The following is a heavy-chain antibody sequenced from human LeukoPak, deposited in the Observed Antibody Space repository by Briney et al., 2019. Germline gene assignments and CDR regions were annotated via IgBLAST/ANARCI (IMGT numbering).Heavy chain of an antibody. Sequence: SETLSLTCTVSGGSISSYYWSWIRQPPGKGLEWIGYIYYSGSTNYNPSLKSRVTISVDTSKNQFSLKLSSVTAADTAVYYCASALLWFGEGNYFDYWGQGTLVTVSS. D-gene: IGHD3-10*01. CDR3: ASALLWFGEGNYFDY. V-gene: IGHV4-59*08. CDR1: GGSISSYY. CDR2: IYYSGST. J-gene: IGHJ4*02.